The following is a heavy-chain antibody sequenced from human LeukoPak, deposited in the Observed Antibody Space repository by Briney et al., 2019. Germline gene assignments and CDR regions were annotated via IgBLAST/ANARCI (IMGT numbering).Heavy chain of an antibody. CDR2: ISGSSSNT. Sequence: GGSLRLSCAASGFTFSDFYMSWIRQAPGKGLESVSYISGSSSNTNYADSVKGRFTISRDNAKNSLYLQMNSLRAEDTAVYYCTRHPAEGDYWGQGTLVTVSS. CDR3: TRHPAEGDY. J-gene: IGHJ4*02. D-gene: IGHD2-15*01. CDR1: GFTFSDFY. V-gene: IGHV3-11*03.